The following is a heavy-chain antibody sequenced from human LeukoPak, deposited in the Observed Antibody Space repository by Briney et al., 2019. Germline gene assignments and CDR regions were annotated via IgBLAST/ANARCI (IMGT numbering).Heavy chain of an antibody. Sequence: SVKVSCKASGGTFSSYAISWVRPAPGQGLEWMRRIIPILGIANYAQKFQGRVTITADKSTSTAYMELSSLRSEDTAVYYCARDRYVNSGFYYGMDVWGQGTTVTVSS. CDR1: GGTFSSYA. CDR3: ARDRYVNSGFYYGMDV. J-gene: IGHJ6*02. CDR2: IIPILGIA. D-gene: IGHD3-10*01. V-gene: IGHV1-69*04.